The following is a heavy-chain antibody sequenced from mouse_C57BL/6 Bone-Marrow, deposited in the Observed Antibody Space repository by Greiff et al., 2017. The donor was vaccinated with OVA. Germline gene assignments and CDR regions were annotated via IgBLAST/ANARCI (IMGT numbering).Heavy chain of an antibody. Sequence: SGPELVKPGASVKISCKASGYSFTDYNMNWVKQSNGKSLEWIGVINPNYGTTSYNQKFKGKATLTVDQSSSTAYMQLNSLTSEDSAVYYCACYYGKGFPYYAMDYWGQGTSVTVSS. D-gene: IGHD1-1*01. J-gene: IGHJ4*01. CDR1: GYSFTDYN. CDR2: INPNYGTT. V-gene: IGHV1-39*01. CDR3: ACYYGKGFPYYAMDY.